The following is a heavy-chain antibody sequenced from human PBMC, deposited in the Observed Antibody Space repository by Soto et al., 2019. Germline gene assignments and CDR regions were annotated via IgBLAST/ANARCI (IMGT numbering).Heavy chain of an antibody. Sequence: ASVKVSCKASGYTFTSYAMHWVRQAPGQRLEWMGWINAGNGNTKYSQKFQGRVTITRDTSASTAYMELSSLRSEDTAVYYCARAWDSSSWLPQYYFDYWGQGALITVSS. CDR3: ARAWDSSSWLPQYYFDY. CDR1: GYTFTSYA. CDR2: INAGNGNT. J-gene: IGHJ4*02. D-gene: IGHD6-13*01. V-gene: IGHV1-3*01.